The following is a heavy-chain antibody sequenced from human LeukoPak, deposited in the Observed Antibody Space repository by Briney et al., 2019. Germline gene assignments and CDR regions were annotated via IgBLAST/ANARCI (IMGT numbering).Heavy chain of an antibody. CDR1: GYTFTGYY. D-gene: IGHD6-19*01. CDR3: ARPRNSGWSYYFDY. Sequence: ASVKVSCKASGYTFTGYYMHWVRQAPGQGLEWMGWINPNSGGTDYAQKLQGRVTMTTDTSTSTAYMELRSLRSDDTAVYYCARPRNSGWSYYFDYWGQGTLVTVSS. V-gene: IGHV1-2*02. CDR2: INPNSGGT. J-gene: IGHJ4*02.